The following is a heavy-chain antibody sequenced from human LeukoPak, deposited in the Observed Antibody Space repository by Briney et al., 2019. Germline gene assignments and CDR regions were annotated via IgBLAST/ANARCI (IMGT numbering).Heavy chain of an antibody. V-gene: IGHV3-23*01. J-gene: IGHJ4*02. CDR1: GFTFSSYA. Sequence: GGSLRLSCADSGFTFSSYAMSWVRQAPGKGLEWISAISGSGGSTYYADSVKGRFTISRDNSKNTLYLQMNSLRAEDTAIYYCAKDQAPYGDYGKYYFDYWGQGTLVTVSS. CDR2: ISGSGGST. CDR3: AKDQAPYGDYGKYYFDY. D-gene: IGHD4-17*01.